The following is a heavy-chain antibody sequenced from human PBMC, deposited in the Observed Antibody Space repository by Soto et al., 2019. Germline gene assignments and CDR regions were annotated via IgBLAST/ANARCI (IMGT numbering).Heavy chain of an antibody. D-gene: IGHD6-19*01. J-gene: IGHJ4*02. Sequence: QVQLVESGGGVVQPGRSLRLSCAASGFTFSSYAMHWVRQAPGKGLDWVAIISFDASNKYYADSVKGRFTTSRDNSKNTLYLQMNSLRAEDTAVYYCARDFLDSSGWYTTFDYWGQGTLVTVSS. CDR2: ISFDASNK. CDR1: GFTFSSYA. V-gene: IGHV3-30-3*01. CDR3: ARDFLDSSGWYTTFDY.